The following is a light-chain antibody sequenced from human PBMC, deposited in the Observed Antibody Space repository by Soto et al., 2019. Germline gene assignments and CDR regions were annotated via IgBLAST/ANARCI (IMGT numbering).Light chain of an antibody. J-gene: IGKJ5*01. V-gene: IGKV3D-15*01. CDR1: QSVSSSY. CDR3: QQYNKWPIT. Sequence: EIVMTQSPATLSVSPGERATLSCRASQSVSSSYLAWYQQKPGQAPRLLIYGASSRATGIPARFSGGGSGTEFTLTISSLQSEDFAVYYCQQYNKWPITFGQGTRLEI. CDR2: GAS.